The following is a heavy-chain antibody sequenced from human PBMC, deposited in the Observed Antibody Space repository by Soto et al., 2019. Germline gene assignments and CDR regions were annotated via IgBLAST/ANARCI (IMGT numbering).Heavy chain of an antibody. CDR3: VGAREWLAYPFDY. CDR2: ISYDGGNK. V-gene: IGHV3-30-3*02. CDR1: GFSFSIYT. D-gene: IGHD6-19*01. J-gene: IGHJ4*02. Sequence: QVQLVESGGGVVQPGRPLRLSCAAVGFSFSIYTMHWVRHAPGKGLEWVAVISYDGGNKYYADPVQGRFSISRDNSKTTVNLQMNSLRPEDTDVYYCVGAREWLAYPFDYWGQGTLVTVSS.